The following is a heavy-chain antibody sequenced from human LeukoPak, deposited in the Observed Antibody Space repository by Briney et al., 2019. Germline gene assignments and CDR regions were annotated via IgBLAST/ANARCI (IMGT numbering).Heavy chain of an antibody. CDR3: ARGSRITIFGVVNYYYYMDV. V-gene: IGHV4-34*01. Sequence: SETLSLTCAVYGGSFSGYYWSWIRQPPGKGLEWIGEINHSGSTNCNPSLKSRVTISVDTSKNQFSLKLSSVTAADTAVYYCARGSRITIFGVVNYYYYMDVWGKGTTVTVSS. CDR1: GGSFSGYY. J-gene: IGHJ6*03. D-gene: IGHD3-3*01. CDR2: INHSGST.